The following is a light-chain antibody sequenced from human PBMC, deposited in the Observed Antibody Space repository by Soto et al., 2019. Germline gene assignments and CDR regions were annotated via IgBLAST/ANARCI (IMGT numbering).Light chain of an antibody. CDR1: SSDVGGYNY. V-gene: IGLV2-11*01. J-gene: IGLJ1*01. CDR2: DVS. Sequence: QSVLTQPRSVSGSPGQSVTISCTGTSSDVGGYNYVSWYQQHPGKAPKLMIYDVSKRPSGVPDRFSGSKSGNTASLTISGLQAGDEADYYCCSYAGSYTLYVFGTGTQLTVL. CDR3: CSYAGSYTLYV.